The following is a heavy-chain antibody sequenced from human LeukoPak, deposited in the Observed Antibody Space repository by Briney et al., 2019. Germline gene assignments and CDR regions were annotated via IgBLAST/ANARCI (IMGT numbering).Heavy chain of an antibody. CDR3: ARDDPSGYYYAFDY. J-gene: IGHJ4*02. CDR1: GFTFSSYN. Sequence: GGSLRLSCAASGFTFSSYNMNWVRQAPGKGLEWVSFISSSSTIIYYADSVKGRFTISRDNAKNSLYLQMDSLRDEDTAVYYCARDDPSGYYYAFDYWGQGTLVTVSS. CDR2: ISSSSTII. D-gene: IGHD3-22*01. V-gene: IGHV3-48*02.